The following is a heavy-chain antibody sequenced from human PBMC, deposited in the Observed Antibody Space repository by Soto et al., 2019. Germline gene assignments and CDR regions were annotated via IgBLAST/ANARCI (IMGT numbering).Heavy chain of an antibody. D-gene: IGHD2-15*01. CDR3: ARDRLSVVVVAATGFDP. Sequence: GGSLRLSCAASGFTFSSYSMNWVRQAPGKGLEWVSSISSSSSYIYYADSVKGRFTISRDNAKNSLYLQMNSLRAEDTAVYYCARDRLSVVVVAATGFDPWGQGTLVTVSS. CDR1: GFTFSSYS. V-gene: IGHV3-21*01. CDR2: ISSSSSYI. J-gene: IGHJ5*02.